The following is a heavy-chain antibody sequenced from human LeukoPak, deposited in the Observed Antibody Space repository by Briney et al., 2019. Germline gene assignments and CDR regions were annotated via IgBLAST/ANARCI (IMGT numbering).Heavy chain of an antibody. CDR3: AKDYYGILTGYYGPDY. D-gene: IGHD3-9*01. CDR1: GFTFSSYG. Sequence: QPGRSLRLSCAASGFTFSSYGMHWVRQAPGKGLEWVAVISYDGNNKYYADSVKGRFTISRDNSKNTLYLQMNSLRAEDTAVYYCAKDYYGILTGYYGPDYWGQGTLVTVSS. V-gene: IGHV3-30*18. CDR2: ISYDGNNK. J-gene: IGHJ4*02.